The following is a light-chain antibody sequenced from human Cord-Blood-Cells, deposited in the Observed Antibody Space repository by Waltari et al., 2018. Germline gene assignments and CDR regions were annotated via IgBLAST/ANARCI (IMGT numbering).Light chain of an antibody. Sequence: QSALTQTASVSGSPGQSITISCTGTSSGVGGYNYVSWYQQHPGKAPKLMIYEVSNRPSGVSNRFSGSKSGNTASLTISGLQAEDEADYYCSSYTSSSTLVFGGGTKLTVL. CDR1: SSGVGGYNY. J-gene: IGLJ2*01. CDR3: SSYTSSSTLV. V-gene: IGLV2-14*01. CDR2: EVS.